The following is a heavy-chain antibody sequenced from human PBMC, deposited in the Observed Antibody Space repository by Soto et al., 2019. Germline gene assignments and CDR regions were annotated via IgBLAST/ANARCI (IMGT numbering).Heavy chain of an antibody. V-gene: IGHV1-46*01. J-gene: IGHJ5*02. D-gene: IGHD6-19*01. Sequence: ASVKVSCKASGYTFTSYYMHWVRQAPGQGLEWMGIINLSGGSTSYAQKFQGRVTMTRDTSTSTVYMELSSLRSEDTAVYYCARGEKQWLVRGWFDPWGQGTLVTVSS. CDR1: GYTFTSYY. CDR2: INLSGGST. CDR3: ARGEKQWLVRGWFDP.